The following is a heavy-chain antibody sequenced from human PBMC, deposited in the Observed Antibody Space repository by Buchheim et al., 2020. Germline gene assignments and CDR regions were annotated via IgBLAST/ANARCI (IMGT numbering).Heavy chain of an antibody. CDR3: ARGYRFAYYFDY. J-gene: IGHJ4*02. V-gene: IGHV4-30-2*01. Sequence: QLQLQESDSGLVKPSQTLSLTCAVSGDPITSGPYSWSWVRQRPGKGLERIGYTYHSGSPNYNPALKSRVIISVDKSKNQFSLNLRSMTAADTAVYYCARGYRFAYYFDYWGQGTL. D-gene: IGHD3-16*01. CDR2: TYHSGSP. CDR1: GDPITSGPYS.